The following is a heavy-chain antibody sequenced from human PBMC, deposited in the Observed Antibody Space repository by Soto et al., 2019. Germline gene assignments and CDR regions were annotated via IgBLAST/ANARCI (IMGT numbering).Heavy chain of an antibody. D-gene: IGHD2-21*02. CDR2: IYYSGST. Sequence: SETLSLTCTVSGGSISSYYWSWIRQPPGKGLEWIGYIYYSGSTNYNPSLKSRVTISVDTSKNQFSLKLSSVTAADTAVYYCARHSDPPWGLNNPGPFDIWGQGTMVTVSS. CDR3: ARHSDPPWGLNNPGPFDI. CDR1: GGSISSYY. J-gene: IGHJ3*02. V-gene: IGHV4-59*08.